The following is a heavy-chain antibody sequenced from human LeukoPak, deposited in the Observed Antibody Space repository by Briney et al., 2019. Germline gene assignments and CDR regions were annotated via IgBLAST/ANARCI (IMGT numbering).Heavy chain of an antibody. D-gene: IGHD5-12*01. J-gene: IGHJ3*02. CDR1: GFTFSTYG. CDR3: AKNRGYNFDMNAFDM. V-gene: IGHV3-30*02. Sequence: PGGSLRLSCAASGFTFSTYGMHWVRQAPGKGLEWVTFIVYDGSDKYYTESVKGRFTISRDNSKNTLSLQMSRLKPEDTAVYFCAKNRGYNFDMNAFDMWGQGTVVTVSS. CDR2: IVYDGSDK.